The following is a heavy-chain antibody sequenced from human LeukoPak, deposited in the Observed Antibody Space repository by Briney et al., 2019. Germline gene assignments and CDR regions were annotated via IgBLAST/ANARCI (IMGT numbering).Heavy chain of an antibody. J-gene: IGHJ4*02. Sequence: ASVKVSCKASGYTFTSYGISWVRQAPGQGLEWMGWISAYNGNTNYAQKLQGRVTMTTDTSTSTAYMELRSLRSDDTAVYYCARDLEMLYYDSSGYDYWGQGTLVTVSS. CDR1: GYTFTSYG. CDR3: ARDLEMLYYDSSGYDY. V-gene: IGHV1-18*01. D-gene: IGHD3-22*01. CDR2: ISAYNGNT.